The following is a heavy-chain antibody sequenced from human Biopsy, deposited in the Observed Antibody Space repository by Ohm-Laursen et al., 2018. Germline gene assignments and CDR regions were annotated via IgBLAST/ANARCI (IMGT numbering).Heavy chain of an antibody. CDR1: GGPIDSYY. CDR3: ASAGYNPDWNFDL. V-gene: IGHV4-59*12. J-gene: IGHJ2*01. CDR2: IYFTGRT. D-gene: IGHD5-24*01. Sequence: ETLSLTCTVSGGPIDSYYWSWTRQPPGKALEWIGYIYFTGRTSYNPSLKSRVTMSVNTSKKQFSLRLSSVTAADTAVYYCASAGYNPDWNFDLWGRGTRVTVSS.